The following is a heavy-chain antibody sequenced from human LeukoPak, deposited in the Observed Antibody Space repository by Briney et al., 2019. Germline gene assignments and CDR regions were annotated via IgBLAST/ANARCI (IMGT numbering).Heavy chain of an antibody. J-gene: IGHJ4*02. Sequence: GGSLRLSCAASGFPFSSYAMSWVRQAPGKGLEWVSVIYSGGSTYYADSVKGRFTISRDNSKNTLYLQTNSLRAEDTAVYYCAKDDGWVQYANWGQGTLVTVSS. D-gene: IGHD5-24*01. CDR2: IYSGGST. V-gene: IGHV3-23*01. CDR1: GFPFSSYA. CDR3: AKDDGWVQYAN.